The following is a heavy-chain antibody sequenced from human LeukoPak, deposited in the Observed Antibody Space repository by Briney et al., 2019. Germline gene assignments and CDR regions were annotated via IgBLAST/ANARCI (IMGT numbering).Heavy chain of an antibody. V-gene: IGHV3-30*04. CDR3: ARNMVRGRPNWFDP. CDR2: ISYDGSNK. Sequence: GRSLRLSCAASGFTFSSYAMHWVRQAPGKGLEWVAVISYDGSNKYYADSVKGRFTISRDNSKNTLYLQMNSLRAEDTAVYYCARNMVRGRPNWFDPWGQGTLVTVSS. D-gene: IGHD3-10*01. J-gene: IGHJ5*02. CDR1: GFTFSSYA.